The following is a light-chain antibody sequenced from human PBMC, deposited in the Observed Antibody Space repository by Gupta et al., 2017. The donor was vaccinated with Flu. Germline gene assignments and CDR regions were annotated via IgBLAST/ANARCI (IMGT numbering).Light chain of an antibody. CDR3: QVWDSRTWV. Sequence: ALGQTARITCGGNNIQTKNVHWYQQKPGQAPVLVIHRDSTRPSGIPERFSGSNSGNTATLTISRAQDGDEADYYCQVWDSRTWVFGGGTKLTVL. J-gene: IGLJ3*02. V-gene: IGLV3-9*01. CDR2: RDS. CDR1: NIQTKN.